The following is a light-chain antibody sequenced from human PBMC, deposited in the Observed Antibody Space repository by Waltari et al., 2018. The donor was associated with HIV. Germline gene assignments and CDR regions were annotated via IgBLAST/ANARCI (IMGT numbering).Light chain of an antibody. CDR1: SSHIGSNI. CDR2: SNN. Sequence: QSVLTQPPSASGTPGQRVSISCSGSSSHIGSNIVNWYQQLPGTAPKLLIYSNNQRPSGVPDRFSGSKSGTSASLAISGLQSEDEADYYCAAWDDSLNAWVFGGGTKLTVL. J-gene: IGLJ3*02. V-gene: IGLV1-44*01. CDR3: AAWDDSLNAWV.